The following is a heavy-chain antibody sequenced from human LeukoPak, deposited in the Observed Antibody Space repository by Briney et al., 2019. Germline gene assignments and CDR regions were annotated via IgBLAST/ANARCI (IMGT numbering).Heavy chain of an antibody. Sequence: PGGSLRLSCAASGFTFSSYGMHWVRQAPGKGLEWVAVIWYDGSNKYYADSVKGRFTISRDNSKNTLYLQMSSLRADDTALYYCAKDDDGHHHGVDHWGQGTLVTVSS. J-gene: IGHJ4*02. V-gene: IGHV3-33*06. D-gene: IGHD4-17*01. CDR2: IWYDGSNK. CDR1: GFTFSSYG. CDR3: AKDDDGHHHGVDH.